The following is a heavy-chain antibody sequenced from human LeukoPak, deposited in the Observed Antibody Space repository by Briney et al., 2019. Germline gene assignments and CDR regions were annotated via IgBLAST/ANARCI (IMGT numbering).Heavy chain of an antibody. CDR2: ISRSGSTI. CDR1: GFTFSTYA. V-gene: IGHV3-48*03. Sequence: PGGSLRLSCAASGFTFSTYAMNWVRQAPGKGLDWVSYISRSGSTIYYADSVKGRFTISRDNAKNSLYLQMNSLGAEDTAVYYCATGERWLQIADYGMDVWGQGTTVTVSS. D-gene: IGHD5-24*01. J-gene: IGHJ6*02. CDR3: ATGERWLQIADYGMDV.